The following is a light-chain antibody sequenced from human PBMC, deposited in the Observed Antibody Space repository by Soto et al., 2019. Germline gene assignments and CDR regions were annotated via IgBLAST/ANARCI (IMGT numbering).Light chain of an antibody. J-gene: IGKJ5*01. V-gene: IGKV3-11*01. CDR2: GAS. Sequence: IVLTQSPVTLSFSPCEIATLSCSSSQSVSSNLAWYQQKPGQAPRLLIYGASNRATGIPARFSGSGSGTDFTLTISSLEPEDFAVYYCHQRQYWPPITFGQGTRLEIK. CDR1: QSVSSN. CDR3: HQRQYWPPIT.